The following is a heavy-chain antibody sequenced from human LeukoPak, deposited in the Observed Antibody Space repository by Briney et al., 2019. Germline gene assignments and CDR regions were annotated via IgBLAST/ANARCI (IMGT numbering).Heavy chain of an antibody. CDR2: IYYTGSA. CDR1: GGSISRYY. V-gene: IGHV4-59*01. J-gene: IGHJ3*02. CDR3: ARGPPDCSSTSCYAFDAFDI. Sequence: SGTLSLTCTVSGGSISRYYWGWIRQPPGKGLEWIAYIYYTGSANYNPSLKSRVTISVDTSKNQFSLKLSSVTAADTAVYYCARGPPDCSSTSCYAFDAFDIWGQGTMVTVSS. D-gene: IGHD2-2*01.